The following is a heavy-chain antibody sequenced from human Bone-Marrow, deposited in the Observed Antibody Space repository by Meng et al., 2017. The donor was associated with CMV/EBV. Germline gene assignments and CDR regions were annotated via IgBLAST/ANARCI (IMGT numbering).Heavy chain of an antibody. CDR1: GFTVSSNY. D-gene: IGHD5-24*01. CDR2: ISSSGSNT. J-gene: IGHJ4*02. CDR3: ARGVETARD. Sequence: GGSLRLSCAASGFTVSSNYMSWVRQAPGKGLEWVSYISSSGSNTHYADSVKGRFTISRDNSKNSLYLQMNSLRAEDTAVYYCARGVETARDWGQGTLVTVSS. V-gene: IGHV3-11*01.